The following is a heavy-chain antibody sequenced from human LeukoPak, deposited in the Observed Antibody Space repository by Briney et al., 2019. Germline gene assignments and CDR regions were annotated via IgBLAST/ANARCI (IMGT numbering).Heavy chain of an antibody. D-gene: IGHD6-19*01. V-gene: IGHV1-69*05. Sequence: SVKVSCKASGGTFSSYAISWVRQAPEQGLEWMGGIIPIFGTANYAQKFQGRVTITTDESTSTAYMELSSLRSEDTAVYYCAREHGYSSGWYFVGPSEQESYNWFDPWGQGTLVTVSS. CDR2: IIPIFGTA. CDR1: GGTFSSYA. J-gene: IGHJ5*02. CDR3: AREHGYSSGWYFVGPSEQESYNWFDP.